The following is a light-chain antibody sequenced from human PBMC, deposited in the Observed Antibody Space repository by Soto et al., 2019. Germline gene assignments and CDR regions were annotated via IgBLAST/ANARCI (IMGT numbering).Light chain of an antibody. J-gene: IGKJ1*01. Sequence: DIQMTQSPSSLSASVRDRVTITCRASQSISSYLNWYQQKPGKAPKLLIYAASSLQSRVPSRFSGSGSGTDFTITVSSLQTEDFATYFCQQSYSTPRTFGQGTKVEV. V-gene: IGKV1-39*01. CDR1: QSISSY. CDR2: AAS. CDR3: QQSYSTPRT.